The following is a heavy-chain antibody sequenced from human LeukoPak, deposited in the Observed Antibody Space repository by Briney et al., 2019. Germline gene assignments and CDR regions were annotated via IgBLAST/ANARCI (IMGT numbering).Heavy chain of an antibody. J-gene: IGHJ5*02. CDR1: GGSISSGGYY. V-gene: IGHV4-31*03. CDR2: IYYSGST. CDR3: ARSGRSGSYAPTPWFDP. Sequence: SETLSLTCTVSGGSISSGGYYWSWIRQHPGKGLEWIGYIYYSGSTYYNPSLKSRVTISVDTSKNQFSLKLSSVTAADTAVHYCARSGRSGSYAPTPWFDPWGQGTLVTVSS. D-gene: IGHD1-26*01.